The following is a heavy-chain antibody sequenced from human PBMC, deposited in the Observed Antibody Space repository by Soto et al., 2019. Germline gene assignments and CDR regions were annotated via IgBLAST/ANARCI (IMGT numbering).Heavy chain of an antibody. J-gene: IGHJ4*01. Sequence: QVQLVQSGAEVKKPGASVKVSCKTSGYTFTRYDINWVRQATGQGLEWMGWMNPKSGYTGSAQRFQGRITMTRDTSISTAYMELSSLRSEDTDMYYCARTDGDLDYWGQGTLVTVSS. CDR3: ARTDGDLDY. CDR1: GYTFTRYD. D-gene: IGHD4-17*01. V-gene: IGHV1-8*01. CDR2: MNPKSGYT.